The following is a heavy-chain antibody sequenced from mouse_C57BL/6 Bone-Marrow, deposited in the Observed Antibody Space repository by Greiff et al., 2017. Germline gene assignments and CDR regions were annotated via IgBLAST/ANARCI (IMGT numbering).Heavy chain of an antibody. CDR2: IDPNSGGT. Sequence: QVHVKQSGAELVKPGASVKLSCKASGYTFTSYWMHWVKQRPGRGLEWIGRIDPNSGGTKYNEKFKSKATLTVDKPSSTAYMQLSSLTSEDSAVYYCARALLRYYYFDYWGQGTTLTVSS. V-gene: IGHV1-72*01. D-gene: IGHD1-1*01. CDR3: ARALLRYYYFDY. J-gene: IGHJ2*01. CDR1: GYTFTSYW.